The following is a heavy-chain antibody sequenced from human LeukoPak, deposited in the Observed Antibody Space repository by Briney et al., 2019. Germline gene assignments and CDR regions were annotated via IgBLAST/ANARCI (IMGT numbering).Heavy chain of an antibody. J-gene: IGHJ4*02. Sequence: PGGSLRLSCAASGFTFSSYAMSWVRQAPEKGLEWVSTISGSGGGTYYADSVKGRFTISRDNAKDSLYLQMNSLRAEDTAVYYCARDPNYDFWSGYYVAYFDYWGQGTLVTVSS. CDR1: GFTFSSYA. CDR2: ISGSGGGT. D-gene: IGHD3-3*01. CDR3: ARDPNYDFWSGYYVAYFDY. V-gene: IGHV3-23*01.